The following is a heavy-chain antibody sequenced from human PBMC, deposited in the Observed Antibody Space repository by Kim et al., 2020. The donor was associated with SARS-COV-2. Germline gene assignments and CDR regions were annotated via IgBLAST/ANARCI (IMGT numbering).Heavy chain of an antibody. D-gene: IGHD5-18*01. CDR2: ISCSGGST. CDR1: GFTFRSYA. V-gene: IGHV3-23*01. J-gene: IGHJ4*02. Sequence: GGSLRLSCAASGFTFRSYAMSWVRQAPGKGLEWVSAISCSGGSTYYADSVKGRFTISRDNSKNTLYLQMNSLRAEDTAVYYCAKEPYSYGARSFDYWGQGTLVTVSS. CDR3: AKEPYSYGARSFDY.